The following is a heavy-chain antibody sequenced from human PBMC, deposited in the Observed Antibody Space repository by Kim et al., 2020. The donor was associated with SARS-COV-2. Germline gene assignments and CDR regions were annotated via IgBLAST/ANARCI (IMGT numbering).Heavy chain of an antibody. V-gene: IGHV6-1*01. CDR3: AREENHYYDSSLKIYYFDY. J-gene: IGHJ4*02. CDR1: GDSVSSNSAA. Sequence: SQTLSLTCAISGDSVSSNSAAWNWIRQSPSRGLEWLGRTYYRSKWYNDYAVSVKSQITINPDTSKNQFSLQLNSVTPEDTAVYYCAREENHYYDSSLKIYYFDYWGQGTLVTVSS. D-gene: IGHD3-22*01. CDR2: TYYRSKWYN.